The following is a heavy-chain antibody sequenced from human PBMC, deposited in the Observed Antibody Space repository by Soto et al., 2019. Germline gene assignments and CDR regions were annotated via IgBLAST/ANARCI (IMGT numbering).Heavy chain of an antibody. Sequence: PVGSLRLSCAASGFTFSSYAMHWVRQAPGKGLEWVAVISYDGSNKYYADSVKGRFTISRDNSKNTLYLQMNSLRAEDTAVYYCARRSEARGLLRMDVWGQGTTVTVSS. J-gene: IGHJ6*02. CDR3: ARRSEARGLLRMDV. CDR2: ISYDGSNK. V-gene: IGHV3-30-3*01. CDR1: GFTFSSYA. D-gene: IGHD1-26*01.